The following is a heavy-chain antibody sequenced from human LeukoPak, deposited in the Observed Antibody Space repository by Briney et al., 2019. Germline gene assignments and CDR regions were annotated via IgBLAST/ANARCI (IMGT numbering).Heavy chain of an antibody. CDR2: ISAYNGNI. CDR3: ARESRGYRCGYFYYYDMDV. D-gene: IGHD5-18*01. CDR1: GYTFTSNG. J-gene: IGHJ6*02. Sequence: ASVKVSCKASGYTFTSNGISWVRQAPGQGLEWMGWISAYNGNINYAQEFQGRVTMTTDTSTSTAYMELRSLRSDDTAVYYCARESRGYRCGYFYYYDMDVWGQGTTVTVSS. V-gene: IGHV1-18*01.